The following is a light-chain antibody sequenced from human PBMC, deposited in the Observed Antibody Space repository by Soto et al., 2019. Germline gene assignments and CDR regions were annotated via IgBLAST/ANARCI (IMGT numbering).Light chain of an antibody. CDR1: QSVSSR. CDR3: QQYENLPT. V-gene: IGKV3-20*01. Sequence: EIVLTQSPGTLSLSPGERATLSCRASQSVSSRLAWYQHKPGQAPRLLISGASSRATGIPDRFSGSGSGTDFTLTISRLQPEDIATYYCQQYENLPTFGQGTRLEIK. CDR2: GAS. J-gene: IGKJ5*01.